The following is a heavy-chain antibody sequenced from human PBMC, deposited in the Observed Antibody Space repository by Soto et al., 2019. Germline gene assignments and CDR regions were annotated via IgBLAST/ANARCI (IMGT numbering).Heavy chain of an antibody. J-gene: IGHJ4*02. Sequence: QLQLQESGPGLVKPSETLSLTCTVSGGSISSSSYYWGWIRQPPGKGLEWIGSIYYSGSTYYNPSLNRRVTISVDTSKSQFSLKLSSVTAADTAVYYCARRPQRITIAANWGQGTLVTVSS. CDR3: ARRPQRITIAAN. CDR2: IYYSGST. D-gene: IGHD3-3*01. CDR1: GGSISSSSYY. V-gene: IGHV4-39*01.